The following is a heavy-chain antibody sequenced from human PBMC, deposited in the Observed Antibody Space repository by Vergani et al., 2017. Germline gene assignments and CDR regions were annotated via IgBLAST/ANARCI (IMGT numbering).Heavy chain of an antibody. D-gene: IGHD5-24*01. Sequence: QVQLVESGGGVVQPGRSLRLSCTPSSFKLGDYGMHWVRQAPGRGLELVSMTWYEGNNNYYADSVKGRFTISKDISKNTLYLQINSLRGDDTAVYYCARETRDTPSSLDYWGQGTLVTVSS. CDR1: SFKLGDYG. CDR2: TWYEGNNN. CDR3: ARETRDTPSSLDY. J-gene: IGHJ4*02. V-gene: IGHV3-33*01.